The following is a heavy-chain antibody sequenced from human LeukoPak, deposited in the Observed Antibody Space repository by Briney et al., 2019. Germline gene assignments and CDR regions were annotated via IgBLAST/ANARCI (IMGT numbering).Heavy chain of an antibody. V-gene: IGHV3-23*01. J-gene: IGHJ4*02. CDR3: ARYSSGWPFDY. CDR1: GFTVSSNY. CDR2: ISGSGGST. Sequence: GGSLRLSCAASGFTVSSNYMSWVRQAPGKGLEWVSVISGSGGSTYYADSVKGRFTISRDNSKNTLYLQMNSLRAEDTAVYYCARYSSGWPFDYWGQGTLVTVSS. D-gene: IGHD6-19*01.